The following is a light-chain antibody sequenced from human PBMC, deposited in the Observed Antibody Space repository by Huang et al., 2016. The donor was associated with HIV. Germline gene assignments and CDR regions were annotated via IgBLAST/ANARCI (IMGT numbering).Light chain of an antibody. J-gene: IGKJ4*01. CDR1: QSVSSNY. CDR3: QQYGSSPLT. CDR2: GAY. V-gene: IGKV3-20*01. Sequence: EIVLTQSPGTLSLSPGERATLSCRASQSVSSNYLAWYQQKPGQAPRLLIYGAYSRATCIPDRFSGSGAGTDFTLTISRLEPEDFAVYYCQQYGSSPLTFGGGTKVEIK.